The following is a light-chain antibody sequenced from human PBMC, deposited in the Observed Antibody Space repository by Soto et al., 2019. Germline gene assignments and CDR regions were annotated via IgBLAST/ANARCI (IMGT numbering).Light chain of an antibody. J-gene: IGLJ1*01. CDR2: EVN. Sequence: QSALTQPASVSGSPGQAITISCTGTSSDIGSYNRVSWYQQPPGTAPKLIIYEVNNRPSGVPDRFSGSKSGNTASLTISGLQAEDEADYYCNSFTTSSTRVFGTGTKVTVL. CDR3: NSFTTSSTRV. V-gene: IGLV2-18*02. CDR1: SSDIGSYNR.